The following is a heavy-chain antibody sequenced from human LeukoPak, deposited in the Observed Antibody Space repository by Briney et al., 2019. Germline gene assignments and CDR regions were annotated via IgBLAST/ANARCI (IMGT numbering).Heavy chain of an antibody. CDR3: TRDSYYYDTSGYPVLI. CDR1: GGTFNRNA. J-gene: IGHJ4*02. V-gene: IGHV1-69*01. CDR2: IFPILGTP. D-gene: IGHD3-22*01. Sequence: SVKVSCKASGGTFNRNALSWLRQAPGQGLEWMGGIFPILGTPNYAQRFQGRVTITADESTSTVSMELSGLRSEDTAVYYCTRDSYYYDTSGYPVLIWGQGTLVTVSS.